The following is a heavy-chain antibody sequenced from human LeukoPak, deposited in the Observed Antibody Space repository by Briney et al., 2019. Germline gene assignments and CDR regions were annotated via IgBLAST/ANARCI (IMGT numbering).Heavy chain of an antibody. CDR1: GGSISSYY. CDR2: IYTSGST. CDR3: ARHQKRWELRVYDY. V-gene: IGHV4-4*09. D-gene: IGHD1-26*01. Sequence: TSSETLSLTCTVSGGSISSYYWSWIRQPPGKGLEWIGYIYTSGSTNYNPSLKSRVTISVDTSENQFSLKLSSVTAADTAVYYCARHQKRWELRVYDYWGQGTLVTVSS. J-gene: IGHJ4*02.